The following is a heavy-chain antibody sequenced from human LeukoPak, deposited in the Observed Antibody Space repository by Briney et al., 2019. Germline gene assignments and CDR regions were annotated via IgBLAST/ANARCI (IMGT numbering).Heavy chain of an antibody. CDR2: MNPNSGNT. D-gene: IGHD2-15*01. CDR1: GYTFTSYD. Sequence: GASVKVSCKTSGYTFTSYDMNWVGQATGQGVEGMGWMNPNSGNTGYAQKFQPRVTMTRNTSISTAYMELSSLRSEDTAVYYCARGGYCSGGSCSYTWFDPWGQGTLVTVSS. J-gene: IGHJ5*02. CDR3: ARGGYCSGGSCSYTWFDP. V-gene: IGHV1-8*01.